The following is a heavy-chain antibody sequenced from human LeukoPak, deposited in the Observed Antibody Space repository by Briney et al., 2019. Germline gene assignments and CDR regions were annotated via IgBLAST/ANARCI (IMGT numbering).Heavy chain of an antibody. D-gene: IGHD5-18*01. V-gene: IGHV1-18*01. CDR2: ISTYNGNT. J-gene: IGHJ4*01. Sequence: ASVKVSCKASGYSFTNYGVPWVRQAPGQAIGWMGWISTYNGNTNSAQKFQGRITMTTDSSTSTAFMELRSLRSDDTGMYYCVRDLGKLSRTYFDYWGHGTLVGVSS. CDR1: GYSFTNYG. CDR3: VRDLGKLSRTYFDY.